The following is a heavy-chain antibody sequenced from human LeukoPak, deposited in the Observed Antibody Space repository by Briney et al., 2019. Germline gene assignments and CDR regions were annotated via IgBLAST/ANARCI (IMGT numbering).Heavy chain of an antibody. V-gene: IGHV3-23*01. CDR1: GFSFSSYA. CDR3: AKDPRYGRFFDY. CDR2: ISGSGDST. Sequence: PGGSLRLSCAASGFSFSSYAIQWVRQAPGKGLEWVSAISGSGDSTYYPDAVKGRFTISRDNSKNTLYLQMNSLRAEDTAVYYCAKDPRYGRFFDYWGQGTLVTVSP. D-gene: IGHD5-18*01. J-gene: IGHJ4*02.